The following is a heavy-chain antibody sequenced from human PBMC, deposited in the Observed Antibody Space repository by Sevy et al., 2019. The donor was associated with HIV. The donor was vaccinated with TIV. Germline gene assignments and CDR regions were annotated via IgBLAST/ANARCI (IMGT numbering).Heavy chain of an antibody. D-gene: IGHD5-18*01. CDR1: GFTVSNYW. J-gene: IGHJ4*02. CDR3: ARDKNSAMVTPFDF. V-gene: IGHV3-7*03. CDR2: IKEDGKET. Sequence: GGSLRLSSVASGFTVSNYWMSWVRQAPGMGLEWVAKIKEDGKETYYVDSVKGRFTISRDNAKNSLYLQMTSLRAEDTAVYYCARDKNSAMVTPFDFWGQGTLVTVSS.